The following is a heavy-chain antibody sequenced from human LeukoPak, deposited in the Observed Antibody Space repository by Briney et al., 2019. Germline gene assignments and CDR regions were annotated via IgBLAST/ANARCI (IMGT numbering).Heavy chain of an antibody. D-gene: IGHD2-21*02. J-gene: IGHJ4*02. Sequence: GGSLRLSCAASGFTFSSYAMHWVRQAPGKGLDWVAVISYDGSNKYYADSVKGRFTISRDNSENTLYLQMNSLRAEDTAVYYCAKEGDFAFFDYWGQGTLVTVSS. CDR3: AKEGDFAFFDY. V-gene: IGHV3-30*04. CDR2: ISYDGSNK. CDR1: GFTFSSYA.